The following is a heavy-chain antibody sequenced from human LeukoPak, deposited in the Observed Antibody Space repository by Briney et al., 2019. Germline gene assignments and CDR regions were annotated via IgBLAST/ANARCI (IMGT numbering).Heavy chain of an antibody. J-gene: IGHJ4*02. CDR3: ARDKGLGSGWLPGTFDY. D-gene: IGHD6-19*01. CDR1: GFTFSSYG. V-gene: IGHV3-30*02. Sequence: GGSLRLSCAASGFTFSSYGMHWVRQAPGKGLEWVAFIRYDGSNKYYADSVKGRFTIPRDNSKNTLYLQMNSLRAEDTAVYYCARDKGLGSGWLPGTFDYWGQGTLVTVSS. CDR2: IRYDGSNK.